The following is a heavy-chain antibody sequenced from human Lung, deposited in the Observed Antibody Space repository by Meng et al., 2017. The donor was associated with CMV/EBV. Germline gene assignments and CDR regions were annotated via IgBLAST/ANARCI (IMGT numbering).Heavy chain of an antibody. Sequence: QITLKESVPTVVKPTQTLTLTCTFSGFSLSTSEVGVGWIRQPPGKALEWLAVIYWDDDKRYSPSLKSRLTITKDTSKNQVVLTLTNMDPVDTATYYCALFTRSWFDPWGQGTLVTVSS. CDR1: GFSLSTSEVG. J-gene: IGHJ5*02. CDR3: ALFTRSWFDP. V-gene: IGHV2-5*02. D-gene: IGHD2-2*01. CDR2: IYWDDDK.